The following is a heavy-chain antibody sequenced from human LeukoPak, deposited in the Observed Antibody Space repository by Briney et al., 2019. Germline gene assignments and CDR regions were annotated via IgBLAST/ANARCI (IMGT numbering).Heavy chain of an antibody. V-gene: IGHV3-53*01. Sequence: GGSLRLCCAASGFIVSSNYMSWVRQAPGKGLEWVSVMYSGGATHYGNSVQGRFTISRDSSRNTLYLQMNSLRAEDTAIYYCARGVSSGSNVDPFDSWGQGTPVIVSS. CDR1: GFIVSSNY. CDR2: MYSGGAT. J-gene: IGHJ4*02. CDR3: ARGVSSGSNVDPFDS. D-gene: IGHD3-22*01.